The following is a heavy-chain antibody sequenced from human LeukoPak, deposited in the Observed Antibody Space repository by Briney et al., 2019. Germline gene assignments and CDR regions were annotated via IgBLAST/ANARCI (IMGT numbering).Heavy chain of an antibody. D-gene: IGHD2-2*01. CDR3: AKAPGSGQLPLSLMVHFDY. J-gene: IGHJ4*02. CDR2: ICGSGGST. V-gene: IGHV3-23*01. Sequence: GGSLRLPCAASGFPYNSYAMRWLRQAPGKGLEWVSAICGSGGSTHYAHSVKGRFTISRDNSKNTLYLQMHSLRAEDTAVYYCAKAPGSGQLPLSLMVHFDYWGQGTLVTVSS. CDR1: GFPYNSYA.